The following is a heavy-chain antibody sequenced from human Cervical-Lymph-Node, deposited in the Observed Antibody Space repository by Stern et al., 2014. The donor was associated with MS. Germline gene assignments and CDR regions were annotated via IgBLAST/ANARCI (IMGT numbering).Heavy chain of an antibody. CDR3: VRDHPSLFRKNFYHYNGMDV. V-gene: IGHV3-7*01. CDR1: GFTFSSYW. CDR2: IKHDGAER. J-gene: IGHJ6*02. D-gene: IGHD1-14*01. Sequence: EVQLVESGGGLVQPGGSLRLSCAASGFTFSSYWMSWVRQAPGKGLEWVANIKHDGAERYYVGSVKGRFTISRDNAKNSMYLQMNSLRAEDTAVYYCVRDHPSLFRKNFYHYNGMDVWGQGTAVTVSS.